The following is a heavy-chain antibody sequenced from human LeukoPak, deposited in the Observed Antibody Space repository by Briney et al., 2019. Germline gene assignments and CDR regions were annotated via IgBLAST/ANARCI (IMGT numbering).Heavy chain of an antibody. Sequence: GASVKVSCKASGYTFTSYYIHWVRQAPGQGPEWMGIINPTGGTTSYAQKFQGRVTMTRDTSTSTVHMELSSLRSEDTAVYHCAREGHRSSSLLGAFDIWGQGTMVTVSS. J-gene: IGHJ3*02. V-gene: IGHV1-46*01. CDR1: GYTFTSYY. CDR3: AREGHRSSSLLGAFDI. CDR2: INPTGGTT. D-gene: IGHD6-13*01.